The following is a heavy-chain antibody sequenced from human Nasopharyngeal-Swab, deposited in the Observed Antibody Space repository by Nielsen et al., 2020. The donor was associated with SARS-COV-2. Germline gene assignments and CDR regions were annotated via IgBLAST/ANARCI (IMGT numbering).Heavy chain of an antibody. CDR1: GGSIMSSSYY. CDR2: LYYTGSG. CDR3: ARQTGMDV. J-gene: IGHJ6*02. V-gene: IGHV4-39*01. Sequence: SETLSLTCTVSGGSIMSSSYYWGWIRQPPGKGLEWIGVLYYTGSGHYSPSLKSRVTIFVDTSRNQFFLMVASVTAEDTAVYYCARQTGMDVWGQGTSVTVSS.